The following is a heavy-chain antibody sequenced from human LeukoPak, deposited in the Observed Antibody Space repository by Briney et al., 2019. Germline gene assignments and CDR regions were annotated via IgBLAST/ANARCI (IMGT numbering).Heavy chain of an antibody. V-gene: IGHV1-24*01. CDR2: FDVEDGEI. Sequence: ASVKVSCKVSGYTLTQLSVHWVRQAPGKGLEWMGGFDVEDGEIIYAQKFQGRVTMTEDTSTDTAYMELRSLRSEDTAVYYCATANYIVGATRSPRNWLDPWRQGTLVTVSS. J-gene: IGHJ5*02. CDR3: ATANYIVGATRSPRNWLDP. D-gene: IGHD1-26*01. CDR1: GYTLTQLS.